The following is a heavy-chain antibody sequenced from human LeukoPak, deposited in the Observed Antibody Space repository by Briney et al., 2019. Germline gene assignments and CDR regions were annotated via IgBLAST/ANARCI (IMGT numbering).Heavy chain of an antibody. Sequence: SETLSLTCTVSGGSISSGDYYWGWIRQPPGKGLEWIGYIYYSGSTYYNPSLKSRVAISVDTSKNQFSLKLSSVTAADTAVYYCARHRAALVTLDYWGQGTLVTVSS. CDR3: ARHRAALVTLDY. V-gene: IGHV4-30-4*08. CDR2: IYYSGST. D-gene: IGHD4-23*01. J-gene: IGHJ4*02. CDR1: GGSISSGDYY.